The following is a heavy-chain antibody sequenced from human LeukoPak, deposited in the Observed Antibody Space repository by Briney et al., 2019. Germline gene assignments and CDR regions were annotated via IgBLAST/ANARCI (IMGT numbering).Heavy chain of an antibody. CDR1: GFTLSGYW. CDR3: ARVLSTTDFDY. CDR2: IKSDGSSA. D-gene: IGHD1-7*01. Sequence: GGPLRLSCAASGFTLSGYWMHWVRQAPGKGLVWVSRIKSDGSSAIYADSVKGRFTIPRDNAKNTLYLQMTSLRAEDTAVYYCARVLSTTDFDYWGQGTLVTVSS. J-gene: IGHJ4*02. V-gene: IGHV3-74*01.